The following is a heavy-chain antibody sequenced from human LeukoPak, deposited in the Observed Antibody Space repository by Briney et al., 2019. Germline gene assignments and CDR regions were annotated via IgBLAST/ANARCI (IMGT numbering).Heavy chain of an antibody. Sequence: SETLPLTCTVSGGSISSYYWSWIRQPPGKGLEWIGYIYYSGSTNYNPSLKSRVTISVDTSKNQFSLKLRSVTAPDTAVYYCARDPYGDYFFDYWGQGTLVTVSS. V-gene: IGHV4-59*01. J-gene: IGHJ4*02. CDR1: GGSISSYY. D-gene: IGHD4-17*01. CDR2: IYYSGST. CDR3: ARDPYGDYFFDY.